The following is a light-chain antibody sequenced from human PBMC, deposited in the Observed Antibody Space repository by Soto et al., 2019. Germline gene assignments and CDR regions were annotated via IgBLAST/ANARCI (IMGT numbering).Light chain of an antibody. CDR1: GSDVGGYNY. Sequence: QSVLTQPASVSGSPGQSITISCTGTGSDVGGYNYVFWYQHPPGKAPKLMIYDVTNRPSGVSNRFSGSKSGNTASLTISGLQAEDEADYYCTSNTSSSTHVFRTGTKVPVL. CDR2: DVT. V-gene: IGLV2-14*03. J-gene: IGLJ1*01. CDR3: TSNTSSSTHV.